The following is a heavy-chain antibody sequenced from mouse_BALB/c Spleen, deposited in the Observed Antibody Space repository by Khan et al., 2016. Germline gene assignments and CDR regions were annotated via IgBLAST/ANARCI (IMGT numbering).Heavy chain of an antibody. D-gene: IGHD2-1*01. Sequence: VQLLQSGPELEKPGATVKISCKASGYSFTGYNMNWVKQGHGKSFKWIGNIDTYYGSTGYDQKFKGKATLTVDTSSSTAYLQLKSLTTEDAAVCYCAREGYGNYVEYWGEGTTLTVSS. J-gene: IGHJ2*01. CDR2: IDTYYGST. CDR1: GYSFTGYN. V-gene: IGHV1-39*01. CDR3: AREGYGNYVEY.